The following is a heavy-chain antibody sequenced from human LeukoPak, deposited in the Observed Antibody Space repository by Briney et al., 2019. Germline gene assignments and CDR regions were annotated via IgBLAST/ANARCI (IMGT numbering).Heavy chain of an antibody. CDR2: IYYSGSP. Sequence: SETLSLTCTVSGGSISSYYWSWIRQPPGKGLEWIGYIYYSGSPNYNPSLKSRVTTSVGTSKNQFSLKLTSVTAADTAVYDCARHATGWLQPNFDYWGQGTLVTVSS. CDR3: ARHATGWLQPNFDY. V-gene: IGHV4-59*08. D-gene: IGHD5-24*01. CDR1: GGSISSYY. J-gene: IGHJ4*02.